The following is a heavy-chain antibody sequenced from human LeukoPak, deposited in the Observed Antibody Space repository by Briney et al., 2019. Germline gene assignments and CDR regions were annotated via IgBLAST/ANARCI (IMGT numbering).Heavy chain of an antibody. D-gene: IGHD5-24*01. J-gene: IGHJ4*02. V-gene: IGHV3-7*03. Sequence: GGPLRPSGPASGFMFTGNWLSWVRRPPGRGLEWVANIKEDGTETYYVDSVKGRFTISRDNAKNSLYLQMNSLRVEDTAVYYCAKEGRSLQTYWGQGTLVTVSS. CDR3: AKEGRSLQTY. CDR2: IKEDGTET. CDR1: GFMFTGNW.